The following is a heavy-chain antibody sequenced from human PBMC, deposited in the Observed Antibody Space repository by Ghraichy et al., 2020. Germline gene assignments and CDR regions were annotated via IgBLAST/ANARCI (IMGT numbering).Heavy chain of an antibody. CDR3: AKAGHPVPAAMVTWGWYFDL. Sequence: GGSLRLSCAASGFTFDDYAMHWVRQAPGKGLEWVSGISWNSGSIGYADTVKGRFTNSRDNAKNSLYLQMNSLRAEDTALYYCAKAGHPVPAAMVTWGWYFDLWGRGTLVTVSS. CDR2: ISWNSGSI. D-gene: IGHD2-2*01. J-gene: IGHJ2*01. V-gene: IGHV3-9*01. CDR1: GFTFDDYA.